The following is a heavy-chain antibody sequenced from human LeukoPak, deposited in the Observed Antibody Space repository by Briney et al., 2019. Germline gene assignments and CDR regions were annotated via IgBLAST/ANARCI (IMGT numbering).Heavy chain of an antibody. D-gene: IGHD6-13*01. V-gene: IGHV3-30*18. J-gene: IGHJ4*02. Sequence: GRSLRLSCAASGFTFSSYGMHWVRQAPGKGLEWVAVISYDGSNKYYADSVKGRFTISRDNSKNTLYLQMNSLRAEDTAVYYCAKGRMSPYSSNWYYFDYWGQGTLVTVSS. CDR2: ISYDGSNK. CDR3: AKGRMSPYSSNWYYFDY. CDR1: GFTFSSYG.